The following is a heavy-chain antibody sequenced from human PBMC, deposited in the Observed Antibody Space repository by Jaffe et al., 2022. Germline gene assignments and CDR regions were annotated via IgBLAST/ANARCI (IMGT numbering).Heavy chain of an antibody. CDR2: IYTSGST. CDR1: GGSISSGSYY. D-gene: IGHD4-17*01. Sequence: QVQLQESGPGLVKPSQTLSLTCTVSGGSISSGSYYWSWIRQPAGKGLEWIGRIYTSGSTNYNPSLKSRVTISVDTSKNQFSLKLSSVTAADTAVYYCAREGFVATVTTSVQYWFYYYYYMDVWGKGTTVTVSS. V-gene: IGHV4-61*02. CDR3: AREGFVATVTTSVQYWFYYYYYMDV. J-gene: IGHJ6*03.